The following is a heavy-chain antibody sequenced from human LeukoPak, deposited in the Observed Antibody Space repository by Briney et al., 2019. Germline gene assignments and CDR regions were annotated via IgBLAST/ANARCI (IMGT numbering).Heavy chain of an antibody. D-gene: IGHD5-12*01. Sequence: GGSLRLSCAASGFGFNSYSMNWVRQAPGKGLEWISYITGSGSDRLYKMYADSVRGRFTISRDDARRSFYLQMTSLRAEDTAVYYCTRDGGYSGFDFDYWGQGVLVTVSS. J-gene: IGHJ4*02. CDR2: ITGSGSDR. CDR1: GFGFNSYS. CDR3: TRDGGYSGFDFDY. V-gene: IGHV3-21*05.